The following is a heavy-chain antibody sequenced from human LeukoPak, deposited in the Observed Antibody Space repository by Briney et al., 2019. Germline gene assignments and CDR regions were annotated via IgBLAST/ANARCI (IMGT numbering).Heavy chain of an antibody. V-gene: IGHV4-4*02. CDR3: ARHYGP. CDR2: IYHRGDT. Sequence: QASETLSLTCAVSGVSISSSNWWSWVRQPPGKGLEWIGEIYHRGDTIYNPSLKSRVTISVDTSKNQFSLKLNSVTATDTAVYYCARHYGPWGQGTLVTVSS. D-gene: IGHD3-16*01. CDR1: GVSISSSNW. J-gene: IGHJ4*02.